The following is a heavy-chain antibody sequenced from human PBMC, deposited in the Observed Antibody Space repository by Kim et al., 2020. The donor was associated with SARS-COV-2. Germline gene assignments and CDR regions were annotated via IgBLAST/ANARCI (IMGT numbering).Heavy chain of an antibody. CDR2: ISYDGSNK. CDR1: GFTFSSYA. CDR3: ARVPY. V-gene: IGHV3-30*04. Sequence: GGSLRLSCAASGFTFSSYAMHWVRQAPGKGLEWVAVISYDGSNKYYADSVKGRFTISRDNSKNTLYLQMNSLRAEDTAVYYCARVPYWGQGTLVTVSS. J-gene: IGHJ4*02.